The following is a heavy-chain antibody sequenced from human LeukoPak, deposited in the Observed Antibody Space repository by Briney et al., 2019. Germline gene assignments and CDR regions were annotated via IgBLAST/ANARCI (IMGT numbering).Heavy chain of an antibody. CDR2: IGIRGDT. Sequence: GGSLRLSCAASGFTFIDYDMHWVRQVIGKGLEWVSAIGIRGDTHYSGSVKGRFTISRDNAKNSLYLQMNSLRAEDTAVYYCARGKSDWFDPWGQGTLVTVSS. D-gene: IGHD3-3*01. V-gene: IGHV3-13*01. CDR3: ARGKSDWFDP. CDR1: GFTFIDYD. J-gene: IGHJ5*02.